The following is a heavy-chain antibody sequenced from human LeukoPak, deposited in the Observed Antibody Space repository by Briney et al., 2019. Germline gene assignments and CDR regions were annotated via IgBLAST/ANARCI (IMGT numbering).Heavy chain of an antibody. J-gene: IGHJ4*02. V-gene: IGHV4-59*01. CDR2: IYYSGST. CDR3: ARVGAYCSGGSGYDY. Sequence: KPSETLSLTCTVSGGSISSYYWSWIRQPPGKGLEWIGYIYYSGSTNYNPSLKSRVTISVDTSKNQFSLKLSSVTAADTAVYYCARVGAYCSGGSGYDYWGQGTLVTVSS. D-gene: IGHD2-15*01. CDR1: GGSISSYY.